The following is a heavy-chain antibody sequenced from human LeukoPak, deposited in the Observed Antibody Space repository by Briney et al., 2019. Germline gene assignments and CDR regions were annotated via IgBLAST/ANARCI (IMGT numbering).Heavy chain of an antibody. V-gene: IGHV3-21*01. D-gene: IGHD5-18*01. J-gene: IGHJ4*02. Sequence: GGSLRLSCAASGFTFSSYSMNWVRQAPGKGLEWVSSISSSSSYIYYADSVKGRFTISRDNAKNSLYLQMNSLRAEDTAVYYCASGIQLWLNGGFDYWGQGTLVTVSS. CDR1: GFTFSSYS. CDR2: ISSSSSYI. CDR3: ASGIQLWLNGGFDY.